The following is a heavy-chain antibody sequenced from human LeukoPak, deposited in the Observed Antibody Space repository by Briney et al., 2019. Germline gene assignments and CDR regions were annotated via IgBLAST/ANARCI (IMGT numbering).Heavy chain of an antibody. CDR2: VHYTGNT. V-gene: IGHV4-39*01. D-gene: IGHD6-19*01. CDR1: GXSITTHTYY. J-gene: IGHJ4*02. CDR3: ARRSSVWYFDY. Sequence: SETLSLTCTVSGXSITTHTYYWAWIRQPPGRGLEWIGGVHYTGNTYSNTSFKSRVTMSVDTSKNQFSLNLSSVTAADTAVYYCARRSSVWYFDYWGQGILVTVSS.